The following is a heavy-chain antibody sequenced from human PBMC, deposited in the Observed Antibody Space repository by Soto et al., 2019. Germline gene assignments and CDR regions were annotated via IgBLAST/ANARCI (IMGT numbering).Heavy chain of an antibody. Sequence: PGGSLRLSCAASGFTFDNYAMTWVRQAPGTGLEWVSTISGDGDYTYYADSMKGRVTISRDNSKNTVFLQMNSLRTEDTAIYYCAKERTPSPRTGYDPDCWGQGTLVTVSS. CDR1: GFTFDNYA. CDR2: ISGDGDYT. V-gene: IGHV3-23*01. CDR3: AKERTPSPRTGYDPDC. D-gene: IGHD5-12*01. J-gene: IGHJ4*02.